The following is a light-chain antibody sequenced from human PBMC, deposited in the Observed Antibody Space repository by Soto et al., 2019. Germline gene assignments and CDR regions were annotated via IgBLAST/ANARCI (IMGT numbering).Light chain of an antibody. V-gene: IGLV2-14*01. CDR1: SSDVGGYNY. J-gene: IGLJ1*01. CDR3: ISYTSSSHYV. CDR2: DVS. Sequence: QSVLTEPASVSGSPGQSITISCTGTSSDVGGYNYVSWYQQHPGKAPKLMIYDVSNRPSGVSNRFSGSKSGNTASLTISGLQAEDEADYYCISYTSSSHYVFATGTKVTV.